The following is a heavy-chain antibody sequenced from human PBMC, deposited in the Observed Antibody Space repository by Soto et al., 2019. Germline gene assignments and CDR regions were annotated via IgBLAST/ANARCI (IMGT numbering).Heavy chain of an antibody. CDR3: AVEHLSVASWFEVSEY. J-gene: IGHJ4*02. Sequence: PVGSLRLSCAASVFTFSNYAMSWVRQAPGKGLEWVSAISGSGDNTYYTDSVKGRLTISRDNSKNTLYLKMNSLRDDDTAVYYCAVEHLSVASWFEVSEYWGQGTLVTVSS. D-gene: IGHD3-10*01. CDR2: ISGSGDNT. CDR1: VFTFSNYA. V-gene: IGHV3-23*01.